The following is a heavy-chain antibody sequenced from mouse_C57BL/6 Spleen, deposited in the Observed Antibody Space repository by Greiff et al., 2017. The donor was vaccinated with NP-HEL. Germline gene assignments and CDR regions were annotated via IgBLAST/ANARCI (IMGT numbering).Heavy chain of an antibody. V-gene: IGHV1-66*01. Sequence: VQLVESGPELVKPGASVKISCKASGYSFTSYYIHWVKQRPGQGLEWIGWIYPGSGNTKYNEKFKGKATLTADTSSSTAYMQLSSLTSEDSAVYYCARGGNYGNYFDYWGQGTTLTVSS. J-gene: IGHJ2*01. CDR1: GYSFTSYY. CDR3: ARGGNYGNYFDY. D-gene: IGHD2-1*01. CDR2: IYPGSGNT.